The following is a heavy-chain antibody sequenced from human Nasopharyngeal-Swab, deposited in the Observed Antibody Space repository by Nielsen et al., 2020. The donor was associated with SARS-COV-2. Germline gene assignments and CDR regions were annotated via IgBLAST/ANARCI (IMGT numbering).Heavy chain of an antibody. V-gene: IGHV3-21*01. J-gene: IGHJ4*02. D-gene: IGHD6-13*01. CDR1: GFTFSSYA. CDR2: ISSSSSYI. CDR3: ARADSSSWYFDY. Sequence: GGSLRLSCAASGFTFSSYAMSWVRQAPGKGLEWVSSISSSSSYIYYADSVKGRFTISRDNAKNSPYLQMNSLRAEDTAVYYCARADSSSWYFDYWGQGTLVTVSS.